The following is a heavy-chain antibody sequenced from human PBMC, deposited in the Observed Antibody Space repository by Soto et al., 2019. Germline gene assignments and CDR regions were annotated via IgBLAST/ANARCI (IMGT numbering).Heavy chain of an antibody. J-gene: IGHJ3*02. CDR3: AKPTPSSSWYVFDI. CDR1: GFPFSSYG. Sequence: GGSLRLSCVVSGFPFSSYGMHWVRQAPGKGLEWVSVIWCDGSKTYYGDSVKGRFTISRDNSKNTLYLQMNSLRAEDTAVYYCAKPTPSSSWYVFDIWGQGTMVTVSS. D-gene: IGHD6-13*01. CDR2: IWCDGSKT. V-gene: IGHV3-33*06.